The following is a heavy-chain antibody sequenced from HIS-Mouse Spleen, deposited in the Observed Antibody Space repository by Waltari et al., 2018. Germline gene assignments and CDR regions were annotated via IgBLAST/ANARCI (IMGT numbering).Heavy chain of an antibody. V-gene: IGHV4-39*07. CDR2: IYYSGST. CDR3: AREIPYSSSWYDWYFDL. Sequence: QLQLQESGPGLVKPSETLSLTCPVPGGSISSSSYYWGRIRQPPGKGPEWIGSIYYSGSTYYNPSLKSRVTISVDTPKTQFSLKLSSVTAADTAVYYCAREIPYSSSWYDWYFDLWGRGTLVTVSS. D-gene: IGHD6-13*01. J-gene: IGHJ2*01. CDR1: GGSISSSSYY.